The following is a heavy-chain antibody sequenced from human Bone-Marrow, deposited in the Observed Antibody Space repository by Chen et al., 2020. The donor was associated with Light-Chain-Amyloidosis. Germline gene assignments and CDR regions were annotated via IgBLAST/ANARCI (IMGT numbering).Heavy chain of an antibody. D-gene: IGHD5-12*01. V-gene: IGHV5-51*01. CDR2: IYPDDFDA. CDR1: GYTFPNYW. J-gene: IGHJ4*02. CDR3: ARRRDGYNFDY. Sequence: EVQLEQSGPEVKKPGESLKISCKGSGYTFPNYWIGWVRQMPGKGLEWMGVIYPDDFDARCSRSLEGQVTSSADKSSTTAYLQWGSLKASDTAMYYCARRRDGYNFDYWGQGTLVTVSS.